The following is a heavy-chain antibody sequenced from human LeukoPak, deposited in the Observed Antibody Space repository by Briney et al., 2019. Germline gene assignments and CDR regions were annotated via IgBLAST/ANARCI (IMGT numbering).Heavy chain of an antibody. J-gene: IGHJ6*02. V-gene: IGHV4-59*01. CDR3: ARSTTNYYGMDV. CDR2: IYYSGST. Sequence: SETLSLTCTVSGGSISSYYWSWIRQPPGKGLEVIGYIYYSGSTNYNPSLKSRVTISVDTSKNQFSLKLSSVTAADTAVYYCARSTTNYYGMDVWGQGTTVTVSS. CDR1: GGSISSYY. D-gene: IGHD4-17*01.